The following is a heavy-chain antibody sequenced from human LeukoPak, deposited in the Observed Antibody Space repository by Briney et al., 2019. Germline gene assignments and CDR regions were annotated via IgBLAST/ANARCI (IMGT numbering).Heavy chain of an antibody. CDR2: ISYDGSNK. V-gene: IGHV3-30*01. CDR1: GFTFSSYA. D-gene: IGHD5-12*01. CDR3: ARYDIVATPFDY. J-gene: IGHJ4*02. Sequence: GRSLRLSCAASGFTFSSYAMHWVRQAPGKRLEWVAVISYDGSNKYYADSVKGRFTISRDNSKNTLYLQMNSLRAEDTAVYYCARYDIVATPFDYWGQGTLVTVSS.